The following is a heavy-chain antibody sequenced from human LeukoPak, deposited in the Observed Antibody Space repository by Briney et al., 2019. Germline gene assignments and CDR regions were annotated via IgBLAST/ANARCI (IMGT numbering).Heavy chain of an antibody. D-gene: IGHD3-10*01. CDR3: ARDDPFGELSGMDV. CDR2: IWYDGSNK. J-gene: IGHJ6*02. CDR1: GFTFSSYG. Sequence: GGSLRLSCAASGFTFSSYGMHGVRQAPGKGLEGVAVIWYDGSNKYYADSVKGRFTISRDNSKNTLYLQMNSLRAEDTAVYYCARDDPFGELSGMDVWGQGPTVTVSS. V-gene: IGHV3-33*01.